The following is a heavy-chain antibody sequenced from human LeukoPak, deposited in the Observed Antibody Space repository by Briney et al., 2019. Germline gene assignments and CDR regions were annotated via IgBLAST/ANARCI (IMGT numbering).Heavy chain of an antibody. Sequence: ASLSLSCAASGFTISSYSMSWLRQAPGKGLEWVSSISSSSSYIYYADSVKGRFTISRDNAKNSLYLQMNSLRAEDTGVYFCASAGRSGYYYYYYYGMDVWGQGTTVTVSS. D-gene: IGHD3-22*01. J-gene: IGHJ6*02. CDR2: ISSSSSYI. CDR3: ASAGRSGYYYYYYYGMDV. CDR1: GFTISSYS. V-gene: IGHV3-21*01.